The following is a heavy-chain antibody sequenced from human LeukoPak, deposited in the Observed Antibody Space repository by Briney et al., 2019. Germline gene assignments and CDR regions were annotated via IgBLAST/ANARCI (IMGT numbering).Heavy chain of an antibody. CDR3: AREGGGDYGDYYPPPFDY. CDR2: IYSGGST. CDR1: GFTVSSNY. Sequence: GGSLRLSCAASGFTVSSNYMSWVRQAPGKGLEWVSVIYSGGSTYYADSVKGRSTISRDNSKNTLYLQMNSLRAEDTAVYYCAREGGGDYGDYYPPPFDYWGQGTLVTVSS. D-gene: IGHD4-17*01. J-gene: IGHJ4*02. V-gene: IGHV3-53*01.